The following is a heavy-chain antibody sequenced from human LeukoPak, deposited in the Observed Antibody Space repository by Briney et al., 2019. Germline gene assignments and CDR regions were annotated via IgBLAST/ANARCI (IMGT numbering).Heavy chain of an antibody. J-gene: IGHJ5*02. D-gene: IGHD4-17*01. V-gene: IGHV4-34*01. CDR3: ARHSFSTLTTLLRGVKKQKSRFDP. CDR1: GGSFSDYY. CDR2: INHSGST. Sequence: PSETLSLTCAVYGGSFSDYYWSWIRQPPGKGLEWIGEINHSGSTNYSPSLKSRVTISVDTSKKQFSLKLSSVTAADTAVYYCARHSFSTLTTLLRGVKKQKSRFDPWGQGTLVTVSS.